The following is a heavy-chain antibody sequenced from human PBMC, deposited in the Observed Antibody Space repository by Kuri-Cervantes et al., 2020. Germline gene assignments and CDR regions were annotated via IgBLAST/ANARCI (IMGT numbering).Heavy chain of an antibody. CDR3: AKAVSGTTEVFDY. CDR2: ISGSGGST. Sequence: GGSLRLSCAASGFTFSSYAMSWVRQAPGKGLEWVSAISGSGGSTYYADSVKGRFTISRDNSKNTLYLQMNSLKPEDTAVYYCAKAVSGTTEVFDYWGQGTLVTVSS. D-gene: IGHD6-19*01. CDR1: GFTFSSYA. V-gene: IGHV3-23*01. J-gene: IGHJ4*02.